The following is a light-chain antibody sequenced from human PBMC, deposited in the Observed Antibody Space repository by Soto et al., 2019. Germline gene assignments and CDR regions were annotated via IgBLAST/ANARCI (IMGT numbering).Light chain of an antibody. CDR1: SSDVGGYNY. V-gene: IGLV2-11*01. J-gene: IGLJ1*01. CDR3: CSYAGSYTFYV. CDR2: DVS. Sequence: QSALTQPPSASGSPGQSVTIFCTGTSSDVGGYNYVSWYQQHPGKAPKLMIYDVSKRPSGVPDRFSGSKSGNTASLTISGLQAEDEADYYCCSYAGSYTFYVFGTGTKV.